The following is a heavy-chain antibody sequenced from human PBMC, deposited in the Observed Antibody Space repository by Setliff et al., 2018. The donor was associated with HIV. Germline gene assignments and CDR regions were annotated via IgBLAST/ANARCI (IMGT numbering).Heavy chain of an antibody. CDR3: AKDSWGYHY. CDR1: GFTFSNYD. J-gene: IGHJ4*02. D-gene: IGHD7-27*01. Sequence: GGSLRLSCAASGFTFSNYDMHWVRLAPGKGLEWVAFVRYHGSDKYYADSVKGRFTISRDNSKSTLYLQMNSLRPEDTAVYYCAKDSWGYHYWGQGTLVTVSS. V-gene: IGHV3-30*02. CDR2: VRYHGSDK.